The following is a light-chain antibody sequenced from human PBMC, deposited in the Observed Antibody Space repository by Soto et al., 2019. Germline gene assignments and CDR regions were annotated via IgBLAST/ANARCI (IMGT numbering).Light chain of an antibody. CDR3: QQHGRSPRT. Sequence: EIVLTQSPGTLSLSPGERATLSCRASQSVSSSYLAWYQQKPGQAPRLLIYGASSRATGIPDRFSDSGSGTDFTLTISRLEPEDVKVYYCQQHGRSPRTVGRGTKVEIK. V-gene: IGKV3-20*01. J-gene: IGKJ1*01. CDR1: QSVSSSY. CDR2: GAS.